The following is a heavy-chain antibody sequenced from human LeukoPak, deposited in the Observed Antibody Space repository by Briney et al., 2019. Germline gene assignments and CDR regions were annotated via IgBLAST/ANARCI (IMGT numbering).Heavy chain of an antibody. CDR3: ARDIVATLNY. Sequence: PGGSLRLSCAASGFTFSSYAMSWVRQAPGKGLEWVSAISGSGGSTYYADSVKGRFTISRDNAKNSLYLQMNSLRAGDTAVYYCARDIVATLNYWGQGTLVTVSS. V-gene: IGHV3-23*01. CDR2: ISGSGGST. J-gene: IGHJ4*02. D-gene: IGHD5-12*01. CDR1: GFTFSSYA.